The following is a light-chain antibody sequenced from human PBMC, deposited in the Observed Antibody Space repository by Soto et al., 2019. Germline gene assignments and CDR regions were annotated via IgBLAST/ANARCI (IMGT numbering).Light chain of an antibody. V-gene: IGKV4-1*01. CDR2: WAS. CDR3: QQNCSTPRT. J-gene: IGKJ1*01. CDR1: QSVLYSSNNKNY. Sequence: DIVMTQSPDSLAVSLGERATINCKSSQSVLYSSNNKNYLAWYQQKPGQPPKLLIYWASTRESVVPDRFSGSGSVTDFTLTISSLQAADVAVYCCQQNCSTPRTFGQGTKVEIK.